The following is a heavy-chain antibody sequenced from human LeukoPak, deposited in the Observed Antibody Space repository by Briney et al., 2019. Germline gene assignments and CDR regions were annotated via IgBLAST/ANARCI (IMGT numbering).Heavy chain of an antibody. CDR2: INLNSGGT. Sequence: ASVKVSCKASGYTFTGYYMHWVRQAPGQGLEWMGWINLNSGGTNYAQKFQGRVPMTRDTSISTAYMELSRLRSDDTAVYYCAREAYDYVWGSYRSNWFDPWGQGPLVTVSS. D-gene: IGHD3-16*02. CDR3: AREAYDYVWGSYRSNWFDP. V-gene: IGHV1-2*02. J-gene: IGHJ5*02. CDR1: GYTFTGYY.